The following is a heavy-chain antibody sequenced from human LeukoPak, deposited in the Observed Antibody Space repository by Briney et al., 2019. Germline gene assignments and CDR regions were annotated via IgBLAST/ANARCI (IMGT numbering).Heavy chain of an antibody. J-gene: IGHJ4*02. CDR2: MNPNSGNT. V-gene: IGHV1-8*01. CDR1: GYTFTSYD. D-gene: IGHD5-12*01. Sequence: ASVKVSCKASGYTFTSYDINWVRQATGQGPEWMGWMNPNSGNTAYAQKFQGRVTMTRITPISTAYMELSSLRSEDTAVYYCARVAYSGYVEGIDYWGQGTLVTVSS. CDR3: ARVAYSGYVEGIDY.